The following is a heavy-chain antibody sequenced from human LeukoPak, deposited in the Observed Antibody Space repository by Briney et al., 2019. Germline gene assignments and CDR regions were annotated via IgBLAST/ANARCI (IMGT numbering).Heavy chain of an antibody. CDR3: ARDPDSSGRYNWFDP. Sequence: ASVKVSCKASGYTYTGYYMHWVRQAPGQGLEWMGWINPNSGGTNYAQKFQGRVTMTRDTSISTAYMELSRLRSDDTAVYYCARDPDSSGRYNWFDPWGQGTLVTVSS. CDR2: INPNSGGT. J-gene: IGHJ5*02. V-gene: IGHV1-2*02. CDR1: GYTYTGYY. D-gene: IGHD6-19*01.